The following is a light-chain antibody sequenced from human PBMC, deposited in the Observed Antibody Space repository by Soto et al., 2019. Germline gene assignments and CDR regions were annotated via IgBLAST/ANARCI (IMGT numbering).Light chain of an antibody. CDR2: DVS. J-gene: IGLJ2*01. V-gene: IGLV2-14*03. Sequence: QSALTQPASVSGSPGQAITISCTGTTNDIGRFNYVSWYQHHPGKAPKLMIYDVSNRPSGLSNRFSGSKSGNTASLIISGLQTEDEADYYCASYTTSSTVVFGGGTKLTVL. CDR1: TNDIGRFNY. CDR3: ASYTTSSTVV.